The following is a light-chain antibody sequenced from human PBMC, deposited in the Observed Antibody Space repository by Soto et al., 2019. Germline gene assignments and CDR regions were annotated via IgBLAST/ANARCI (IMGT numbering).Light chain of an antibody. V-gene: IGKV1-9*01. J-gene: IGKJ4*01. CDR3: QQLNTYPLT. CDR1: QGISSS. CDR2: RAS. Sequence: DIQLTQSPSFLSASVGDRVTIPCRASQGISSSLAWYQQKPGKVPKLLIYRASTLQTGVPSRFSGSGSGTEFTLTISSLQPEDVATYYCQQLNTYPLTFGGGTKVEVK.